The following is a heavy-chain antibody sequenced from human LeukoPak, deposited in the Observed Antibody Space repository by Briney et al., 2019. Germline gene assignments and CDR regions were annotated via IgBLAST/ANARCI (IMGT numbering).Heavy chain of an antibody. CDR2: IKQDGSEK. CDR3: AREFRSGYNSRWFDY. J-gene: IGHJ5*01. D-gene: IGHD6-19*01. CDR1: GFTFPVYA. V-gene: IGHV3-7*01. Sequence: GGSLRLSCAASGFTFPVYAMSWVRQAPGKGLEWVANIKQDGSEKWYVDSVKGRFTISRDNAKNSLYLQMNSLRVEDTAVYYCAREFRSGYNSRWFDYWGQGTLVTVSS.